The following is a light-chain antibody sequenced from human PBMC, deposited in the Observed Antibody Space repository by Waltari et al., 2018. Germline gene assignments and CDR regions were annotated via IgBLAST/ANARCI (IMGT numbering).Light chain of an antibody. Sequence: QSALTQPASMSGSPGQLITTSSTGSNSNFGGYNYVPWYQQYPGKAPKVLIYDVNKRPSGASDRFSGSKSGNTASLTISGLQAEDEADYYCSSYTLDIKMIFGGGTKLTVL. CDR2: DVN. CDR3: SSYTLDIKMI. J-gene: IGLJ2*01. V-gene: IGLV2-14*03. CDR1: NSNFGGYNY.